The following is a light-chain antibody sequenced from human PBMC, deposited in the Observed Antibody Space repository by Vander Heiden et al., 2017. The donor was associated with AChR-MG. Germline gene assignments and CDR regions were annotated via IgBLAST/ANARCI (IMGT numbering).Light chain of an antibody. CDR3: LQHNAYPIT. Sequence: DIQMTQSASAMSASVGDRVSITCRASQGIASYLVWFQQKPGKVPTRLIYGASTLQSGVPSRFSGSGSGTEFTLTISGLQPEDFATYYCLQHNAYPITFGQGTRLEIK. J-gene: IGKJ5*01. CDR2: GAS. CDR1: QGIASY. V-gene: IGKV1-17*03.